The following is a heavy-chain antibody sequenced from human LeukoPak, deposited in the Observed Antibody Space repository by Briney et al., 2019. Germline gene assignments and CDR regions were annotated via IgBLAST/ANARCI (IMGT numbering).Heavy chain of an antibody. CDR2: IYWNDDKRYWNDDK. J-gene: IGHJ4*02. CDR3: AHRHGVTPDY. Sequence: SGPTLVKPTQTLTLTCTFSGFSLSTSEVGVGWIRQPPGRALEWLALIYWNDDKRYWNDDKRYSLSLKSRLTITKDTSKNQLVLTMTNMHPVGRTTYYCAHRHGVTPDYWGQGTLVTVSS. D-gene: IGHD4-17*01. CDR1: GFSLSTSEVG. V-gene: IGHV2-5*01.